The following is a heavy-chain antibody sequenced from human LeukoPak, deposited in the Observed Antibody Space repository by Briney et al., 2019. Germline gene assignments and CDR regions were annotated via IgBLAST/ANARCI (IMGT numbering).Heavy chain of an antibody. Sequence: GGSLRLSCAASGFTFSSYGMTWVRQAPGKGLEWVSYISSSSSTIYYADSVKGRFTISRDNAKNSLYLQLNSLRAEDTAVYYCARHPIYFDWLLNFGLHRSNWFDPWGQGTLVTVSS. CDR3: ARHPIYFDWLLNFGLHRSNWFDP. D-gene: IGHD3-9*01. V-gene: IGHV3-48*01. CDR2: ISSSSSTI. J-gene: IGHJ5*02. CDR1: GFTFSSYG.